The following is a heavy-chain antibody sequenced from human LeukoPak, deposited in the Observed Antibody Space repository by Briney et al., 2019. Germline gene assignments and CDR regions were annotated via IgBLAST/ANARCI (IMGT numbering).Heavy chain of an antibody. J-gene: IGHJ4*02. CDR2: IYYTGST. CDR3: ARARYGETFDY. Sequence: SETLSLTCTVSGGSISSYYWGWIRQPPGKGLEWIGYIYYTGSTSYNPPLMSRVSISVDTSKNQFSLKLSSATAADTAVYYCARARYGETFDYWGQGTLVTVSS. D-gene: IGHD4-17*01. V-gene: IGHV4-59*01. CDR1: GGSISSYY.